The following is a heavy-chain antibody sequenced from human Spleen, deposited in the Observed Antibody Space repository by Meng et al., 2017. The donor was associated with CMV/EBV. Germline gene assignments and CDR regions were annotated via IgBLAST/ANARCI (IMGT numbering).Heavy chain of an antibody. D-gene: IGHD3-3*01. CDR1: GFTFSSYW. CDR2: INSDGNST. J-gene: IGHJ6*02. Sequence: GESLKISCAASGFTFSSYWMHWVRQAPGKGLVWVSRINSDGNSTSYADSVKGRFTISRDNAKNTLYLQMNSLRADDTAVYYCARDHDFWSGYLEPGYHYYYHMDVWGQGTTVTVSS. V-gene: IGHV3-74*01. CDR3: ARDHDFWSGYLEPGYHYYYHMDV.